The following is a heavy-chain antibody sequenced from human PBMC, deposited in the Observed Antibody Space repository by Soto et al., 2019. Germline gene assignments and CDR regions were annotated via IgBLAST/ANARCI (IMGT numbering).Heavy chain of an antibody. CDR1: GGTFSSYA. CDR2: IIPIFGTA. V-gene: IGHV1-69*13. Sequence: SVKVSCKASGGTFSSYAISWVRQAPGQGLEWMGGIIPIFGTANYAQKFQGRVTITADESTSTAYMELSSLRSEDTAVYYCSLYYYDSSGYPKPIDYWGQGTLVTVSS. D-gene: IGHD3-22*01. CDR3: SLYYYDSSGYPKPIDY. J-gene: IGHJ4*02.